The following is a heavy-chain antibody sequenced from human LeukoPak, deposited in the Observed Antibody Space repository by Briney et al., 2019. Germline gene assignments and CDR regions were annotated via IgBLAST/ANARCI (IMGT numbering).Heavy chain of an antibody. V-gene: IGHV3-74*01. Sequence: GGSLRLSCAASGFTFSSYWMHWVRQAPGKGLVWVSRINPDGSSTTYADSVKGRFTISRDNAKNTLYLQMNSLRAEDTAVYYCARMVSPFNWYFDLWGRGTLVTVSS. CDR2: INPDGSST. J-gene: IGHJ2*01. D-gene: IGHD2-8*01. CDR1: GFTFSSYW. CDR3: ARMVSPFNWYFDL.